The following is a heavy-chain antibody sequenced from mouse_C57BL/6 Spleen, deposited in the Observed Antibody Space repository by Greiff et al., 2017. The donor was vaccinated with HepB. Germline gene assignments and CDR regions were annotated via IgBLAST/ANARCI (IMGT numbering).Heavy chain of an antibody. CDR3: ARNIYYYGSSYGYFDY. CDR2: ISSGSSTI. J-gene: IGHJ2*01. V-gene: IGHV5-17*01. Sequence: EVQGVESGGGLVKPGGSLKLSCAASGFTFSDYGMHWVRQAPEKGLEWVAYISSGSSTIYYADTVKGRFTISRDNAKNTLFLQMTSLRSEDTAMYYCARNIYYYGSSYGYFDYWGQGTTLTVSS. CDR1: GFTFSDYG. D-gene: IGHD1-1*01.